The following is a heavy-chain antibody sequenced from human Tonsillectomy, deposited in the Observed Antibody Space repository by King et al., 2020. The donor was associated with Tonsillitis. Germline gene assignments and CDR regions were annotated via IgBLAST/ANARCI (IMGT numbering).Heavy chain of an antibody. CDR1: GFTFSDYY. CDR2: ITPSGNTT. Sequence: VQLVESGGGLVKPGGSLRLSCAASGFTFSDYYMTWIRQAPGKGLEWLLYITPSGNTTYYADSVKGRFTVSRDNTKNSLYLQMTSLRADDTAVYYCARDEGVTIDYWGQGTLVTVSS. J-gene: IGHJ4*02. D-gene: IGHD1-26*01. V-gene: IGHV3-11*01. CDR3: ARDEGVTIDY.